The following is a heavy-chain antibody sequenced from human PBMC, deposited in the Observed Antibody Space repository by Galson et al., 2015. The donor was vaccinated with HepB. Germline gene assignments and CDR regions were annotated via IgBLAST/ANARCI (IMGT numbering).Heavy chain of an antibody. CDR1: GFTFSSYC. V-gene: IGHV3-21*01. J-gene: IGHJ4*02. D-gene: IGHD5-12*01. Sequence: SLRLSCAASGFTFSSYCMNWVRQAPGKGLEWVSTISSGSTYIYYADSVKGRFTVSRDNAKNSLYLQMNSLRAEDTAVYYCARGDIVGPSHPFFFEYWGQGTPVTVSS. CDR2: ISSGSTYI. CDR3: ARGDIVGPSHPFFFEY.